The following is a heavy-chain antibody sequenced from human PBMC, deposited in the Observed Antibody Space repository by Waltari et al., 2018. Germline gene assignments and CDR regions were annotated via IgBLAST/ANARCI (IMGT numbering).Heavy chain of an antibody. CDR1: GFSFRGFS. J-gene: IGHJ4*02. V-gene: IGHV3-30*03. Sequence: QVPLVESGGGVVQPGKSLRLSCSASGFSFRGFSMHWVRQAPGKGLEWVAVITYDGKHKDYADAVKGRFTISRDNSKNTVYLQMNILRLQDTAVYYCASDPSRLSTPGGYFDNWGQGTLVTVSS. CDR3: ASDPSRLSTPGGYFDN. D-gene: IGHD2-8*02. CDR2: ITYDGKHK.